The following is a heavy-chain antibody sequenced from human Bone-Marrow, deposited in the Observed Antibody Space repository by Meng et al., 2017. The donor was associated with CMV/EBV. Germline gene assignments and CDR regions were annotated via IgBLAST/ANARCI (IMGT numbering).Heavy chain of an antibody. J-gene: IGHJ4*02. Sequence: ASVKVSCKASGYTFTSYGISWVRQAPGQGLEWMGWISAYNGNTNYAQKLQGRVTMTTDTFTSTAYMELRSLRSDDTAVYYCARDFYGSGSYWPHFDYWGQGTLATVSS. D-gene: IGHD3-10*01. CDR2: ISAYNGNT. CDR1: GYTFTSYG. CDR3: ARDFYGSGSYWPHFDY. V-gene: IGHV1-18*01.